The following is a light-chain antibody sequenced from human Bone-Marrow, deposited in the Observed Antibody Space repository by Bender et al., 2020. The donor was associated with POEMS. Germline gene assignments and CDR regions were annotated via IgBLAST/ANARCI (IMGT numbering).Light chain of an antibody. CDR1: SSNIGAHA. CDR3: AVWDDSRNGWV. Sequence: QSVLTQPPSASGTPGQRVTISCSGGSSNIGAHAVNWYQHLPVTAPKLLICTSQRRPSAVPDRFSGSRSGPSASLASSGLQDEDEAEYYCAVWDDSRNGWVFGGGTKLTVL. J-gene: IGLJ3*02. CDR2: TSQ. V-gene: IGLV1-44*01.